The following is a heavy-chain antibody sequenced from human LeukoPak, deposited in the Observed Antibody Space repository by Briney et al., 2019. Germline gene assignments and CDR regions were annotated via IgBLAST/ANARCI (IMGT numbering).Heavy chain of an antibody. D-gene: IGHD6-13*01. CDR3: ASSAAGTAIEVD. J-gene: IGHJ4*02. CDR2: INPSGGST. Sequence: GAPVKVSCKASGYTFTSYYMHWVRQAPGQGLEWMGIINPSGGSTSYAQKFQGRVTMTRDTSTSTVYMELSSLRSEDTAVYYCASSAAGTAIEVDWGQGTLVTVSS. V-gene: IGHV1-46*03. CDR1: GYTFTSYY.